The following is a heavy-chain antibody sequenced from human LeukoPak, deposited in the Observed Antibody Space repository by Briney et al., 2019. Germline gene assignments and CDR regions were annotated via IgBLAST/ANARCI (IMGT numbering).Heavy chain of an antibody. Sequence: ASVKVSCKASGGTFSSYTISWVRQAPGQGLEWMGRIIPIIGIANYAQKFQGRVTITADKSTSTAYMELSSLRSEDTAVYYCATCPVGDYDSSGYYVDWFDPWGQGTLVTVSS. CDR1: GGTFSSYT. J-gene: IGHJ5*02. CDR2: IIPIIGIA. CDR3: ATCPVGDYDSSGYYVDWFDP. V-gene: IGHV1-69*02. D-gene: IGHD3-22*01.